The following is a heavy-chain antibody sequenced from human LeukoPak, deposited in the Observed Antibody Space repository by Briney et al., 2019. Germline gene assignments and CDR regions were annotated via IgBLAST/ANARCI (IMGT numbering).Heavy chain of an antibody. Sequence: SETLSLTCTVSGGSISSYYWSWIRQPPGKGLEWIGYIYYSGSTSYNPSLKSRVTISVDTSKDQFSLKLSSVTAADTAVYYCARGYSGSYGRFDYWGQGTLVTVSS. D-gene: IGHD1-26*01. CDR2: IYYSGST. V-gene: IGHV4-59*01. J-gene: IGHJ4*02. CDR1: GGSISSYY. CDR3: ARGYSGSYGRFDY.